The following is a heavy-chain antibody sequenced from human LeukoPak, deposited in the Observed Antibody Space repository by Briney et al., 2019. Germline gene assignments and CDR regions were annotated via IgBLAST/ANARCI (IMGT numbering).Heavy chain of an antibody. D-gene: IGHD1-1*01. CDR1: GFNFRSYD. CDR3: VKKGQADDDGKPD. Sequence: GGSLRLSCAASGFNFRSYDLSWVRQTPGKELECVSTISRGVGSTSYADSVKGRFTISRDNSKNALYLQMNNLRADDTAVYYCVKKGQADDDGKPDWGQGTLVTVSS. V-gene: IGHV3-23*01. J-gene: IGHJ4*02. CDR2: ISRGVGST.